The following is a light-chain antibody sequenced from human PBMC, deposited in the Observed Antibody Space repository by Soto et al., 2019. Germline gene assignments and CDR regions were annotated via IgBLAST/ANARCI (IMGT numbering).Light chain of an antibody. CDR1: QAIYSY. J-gene: IGKJ5*01. CDR2: GAS. Sequence: DIQLTQSPFFLSASVGDRFTISCLASQAIYSYLAWYQQKPGKAPKLLIFGASKLQSGVPSRFSGSGSGTEFTLTISSLQPEDFATYYCQQLNSHPRTFGQGTRLEIK. CDR3: QQLNSHPRT. V-gene: IGKV1-9*01.